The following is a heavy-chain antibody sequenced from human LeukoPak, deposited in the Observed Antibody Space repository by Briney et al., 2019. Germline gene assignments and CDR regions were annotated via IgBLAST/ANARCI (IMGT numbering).Heavy chain of an antibody. CDR1: GYSFTSYW. Sequence: GESLKISCKGSGYSFTSYWTGWVRQMPGKGLEWMGIIYPGDSDTRYSPSFQGQVTISADKSISTAYLQWSSLKASDTAMYYCARGLYFDGGYYYYGMGVWGQGTTVTVSS. CDR2: IYPGDSDT. CDR3: ARGLYFDGGYYYYGMGV. J-gene: IGHJ6*02. V-gene: IGHV5-51*01. D-gene: IGHD3-9*01.